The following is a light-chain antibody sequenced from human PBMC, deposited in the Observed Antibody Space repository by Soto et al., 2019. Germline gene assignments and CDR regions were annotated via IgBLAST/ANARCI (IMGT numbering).Light chain of an antibody. CDR3: QQYNGYFT. Sequence: DIQMTQSPSTLSASVGDRVTITCRASQNINSWLAWYQQKPGKAPKLLIYKASSLESGVPSRFSGRGSGTEFTLTISSLQPDDFAAYYCQQYNGYFTFGPGTKVDIK. CDR1: QNINSW. V-gene: IGKV1-5*03. J-gene: IGKJ3*01. CDR2: KAS.